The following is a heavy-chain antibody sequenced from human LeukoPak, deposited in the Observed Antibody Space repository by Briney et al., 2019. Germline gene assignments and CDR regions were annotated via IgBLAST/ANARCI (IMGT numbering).Heavy chain of an antibody. Sequence: SETLSLTCAVYGGSFSGYYWSWIRQPPGKGLEWIGEINHSGSTNYNPSPKSRGTISVDTSKNTFSLKLSPVTAADTAVYYCARPRVRGEVPAAAHWFDRWGQGTLVTVSS. V-gene: IGHV4-34*01. CDR3: ARPRVRGEVPAAAHWFDR. CDR1: GGSFSGYY. J-gene: IGHJ5*02. D-gene: IGHD2-2*01. CDR2: INHSGST.